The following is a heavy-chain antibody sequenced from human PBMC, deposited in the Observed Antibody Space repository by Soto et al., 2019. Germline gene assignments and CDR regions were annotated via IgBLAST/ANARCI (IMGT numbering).Heavy chain of an antibody. CDR1: GGTFGNTA. Sequence: QVQLVQSGAEVKEPGSSVNVSCKTSGGTFGNTAVTWVRQVPGQGLEWIGGIVPLFGTANYAQKFRGRVMITAEESTSTAYMDLSSLRSDDTAIYYCTRDGDPGYSFWSGPLGGGRFDPWGQGTLVTFSS. CDR2: IVPLFGTA. CDR3: TRDGDPGYSFWSGPLGGGRFDP. J-gene: IGHJ5*02. V-gene: IGHV1-69*12. D-gene: IGHD3-3*01.